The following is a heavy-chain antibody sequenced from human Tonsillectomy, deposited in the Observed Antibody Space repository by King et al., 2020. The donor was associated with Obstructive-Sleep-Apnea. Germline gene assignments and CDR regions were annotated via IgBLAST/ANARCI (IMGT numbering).Heavy chain of an antibody. D-gene: IGHD2-15*01. Sequence: VQLQQWGAGLLKPSETLSLTCAVYGGSFSGYYWSWLRQPPGKGLEWIGEINHSGSTNYNPSLKSRVTISVDTSKNQFSLKLSSVTAADTAVYYCARESCSGGSCYSVGVNWFDPWGQGTLVTVSS. CDR3: ARESCSGGSCYSVGVNWFDP. J-gene: IGHJ5*02. CDR1: GGSFSGYY. CDR2: INHSGST. V-gene: IGHV4-34*01.